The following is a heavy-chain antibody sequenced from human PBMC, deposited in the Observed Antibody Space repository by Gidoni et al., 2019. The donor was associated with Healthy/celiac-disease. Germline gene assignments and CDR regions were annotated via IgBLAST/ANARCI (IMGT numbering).Heavy chain of an antibody. Sequence: QVQLVESGGGVVQPGRSLRLSCAASGFPFSSYDMHWVRQAPGKGLEWVAVISYDGSNKYYADSVKGRFTISRDNSKNTLYLQMNSLRAEDTAVYYCAKDGKGYCSGGSCYFFHYWGQGTLVTVSS. J-gene: IGHJ4*02. CDR2: ISYDGSNK. V-gene: IGHV3-30*18. CDR3: AKDGKGYCSGGSCYFFHY. D-gene: IGHD2-15*01. CDR1: GFPFSSYD.